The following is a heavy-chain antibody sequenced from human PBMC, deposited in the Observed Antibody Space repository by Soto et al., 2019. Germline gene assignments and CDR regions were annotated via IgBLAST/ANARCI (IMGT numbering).Heavy chain of an antibody. CDR1: GGSVSSGSYY. CDR3: ARVGSSGWFDY. D-gene: IGHD6-19*01. V-gene: IGHV4-61*01. J-gene: IGHJ4*02. Sequence: ASETLSLTCTVSGGSVSSGSYYWSWIRQPPGKGLEWIGYIYYSGSTNYNPSLKSRVTISVDTSKNQFSLKLSSVTAADTAVYYCARVGSSGWFDYWGQGTLVTVSS. CDR2: IYYSGST.